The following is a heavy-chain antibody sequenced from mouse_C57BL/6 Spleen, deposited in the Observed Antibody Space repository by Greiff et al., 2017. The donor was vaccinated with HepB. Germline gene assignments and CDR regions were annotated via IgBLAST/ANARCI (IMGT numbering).Heavy chain of an antibody. CDR2: IDPNSGGT. CDR1: GYTFTSYW. V-gene: IGHV1-72*01. J-gene: IGHJ4*01. D-gene: IGHD1-1*01. Sequence: QVQLKQPGAELVKPGASVKLSCKASGYTFTSYWMHWVKQRPGRGLEWIGRIDPNSGGTKYNEKFKSKATLTVDKPSSTAYMQLSSLTSEDSAVYECAREHGSSLYYAMDYWGQGTSVTVAS. CDR3: AREHGSSLYYAMDY.